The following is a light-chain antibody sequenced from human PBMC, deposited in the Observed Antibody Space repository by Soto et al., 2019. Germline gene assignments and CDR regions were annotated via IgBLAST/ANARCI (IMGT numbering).Light chain of an antibody. CDR1: RSNIGSNA. CDR3: AAWDDSLSVV. V-gene: IGLV1-44*01. CDR2: SNN. J-gene: IGLJ2*01. Sequence: QSVLTQAPSASGTPGQRVTISCSGSRSNIGSNAVNWYQQLPGAAPKLLIYSNNQRPSGVPDRFSGSKSGTSASLAISGLQSEDEADYYCAAWDDSLSVVFGGGTQLTVL.